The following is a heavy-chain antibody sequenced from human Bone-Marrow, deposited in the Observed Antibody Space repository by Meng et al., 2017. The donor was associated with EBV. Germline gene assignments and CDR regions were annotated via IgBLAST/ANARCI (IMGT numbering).Heavy chain of an antibody. V-gene: IGHV4-39*07. CDR3: ARVRAPYSSGLFDY. Sequence: QLQLQESGPGLVKPSETLSLTCTVSGGSISSSSSYWGWIRQPPGKGLEWIGSIYYSGSTYYNPSLKSRVTISVDTSKNQFSLKLSSVTAADTAVYYCARVRAPYSSGLFDYWGQGTLVTASS. J-gene: IGHJ4*02. D-gene: IGHD6-19*01. CDR1: GGSISSSSSY. CDR2: IYYSGST.